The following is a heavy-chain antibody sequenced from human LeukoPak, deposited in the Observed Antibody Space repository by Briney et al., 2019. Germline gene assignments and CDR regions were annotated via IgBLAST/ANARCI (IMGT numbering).Heavy chain of an antibody. CDR1: GGSISSDAYY. J-gene: IGHJ4*01. D-gene: IGHD3-22*01. V-gene: IGHV4-39*07. Sequence: SETLSLTCTVSGGSISSDAYYWGWIRPPPGKGLEWIGSIYYSGSTYYNSSLKSRVTMSVDMSKNQLSLNLTSVTAADTDVYYCATTGYYYDSSPYWGQGTLVTVSS. CDR2: IYYSGST. CDR3: ATTGYYYDSSPY.